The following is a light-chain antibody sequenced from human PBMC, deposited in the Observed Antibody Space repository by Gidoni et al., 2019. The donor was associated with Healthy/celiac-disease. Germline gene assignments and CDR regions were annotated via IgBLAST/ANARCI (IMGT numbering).Light chain of an antibody. CDR3: QKDNSAPLT. CDR1: QGISNY. J-gene: IGKJ3*01. Sequence: DIYMTESSSSLSASVGDRVTITGRASQGISNYLAWYQQKPGKVPKLLIYAASTLQSGVPSRFSGSGSGTDFTLTISSLQPEDVAAYYWQKDNSAPLTFGHGTKVEIK. V-gene: IGKV1-27*01. CDR2: AAS.